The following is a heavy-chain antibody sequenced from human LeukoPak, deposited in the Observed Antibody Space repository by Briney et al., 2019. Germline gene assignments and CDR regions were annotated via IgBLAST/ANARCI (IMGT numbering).Heavy chain of an antibody. D-gene: IGHD6-13*01. CDR2: MNPNSGDT. CDR3: ARGKMSTGSSWFGH. CDR1: GYTFTNYD. V-gene: IGHV1-8*01. Sequence: ASVKVSCKASGYTFTNYDINWVRQATGEGLEYMGWMNPNSGDTGYAQKFQGRVTMTRNTSISTAYMELSSLRSEDTAVYYCARGKMSTGSSWFGHWGQGTPVTVSS. J-gene: IGHJ5*02.